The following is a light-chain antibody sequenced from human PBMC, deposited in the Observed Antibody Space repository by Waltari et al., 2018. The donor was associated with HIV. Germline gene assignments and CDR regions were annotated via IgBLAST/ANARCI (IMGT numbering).Light chain of an antibody. V-gene: IGLV2-23*02. J-gene: IGLJ2*01. Sequence: QSALTQPASVSGSPGQSITISCTGTSRAVGSYHLVSWYQQHPGKAPNLMIYEVTKRPSGVSNRFSGSKSGNTASLTISGLQAEDEADYYCCSYARSSTLRIFGGGTKVTVL. CDR2: EVT. CDR3: CSYARSSTLRI. CDR1: SRAVGSYHL.